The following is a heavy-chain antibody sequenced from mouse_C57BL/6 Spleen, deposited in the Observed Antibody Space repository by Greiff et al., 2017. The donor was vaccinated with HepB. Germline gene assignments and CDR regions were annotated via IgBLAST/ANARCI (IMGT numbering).Heavy chain of an antibody. J-gene: IGHJ4*01. V-gene: IGHV2-2*01. CDR1: GFSLTSYG. CDR2: IWSGGST. CDR3: ARNPTYYSNPHYYAMDY. D-gene: IGHD2-5*01. Sequence: VKLMESGPGLVQPSQSLSITCTVSGFSLTSYGVHWVRQSPGKGLEWLGVIWSGGSTDYNAAFISRLSISKDNSKSQVFFKMNSLQADDTAIYYCARNPTYYSNPHYYAMDYWGQGTSVTVSS.